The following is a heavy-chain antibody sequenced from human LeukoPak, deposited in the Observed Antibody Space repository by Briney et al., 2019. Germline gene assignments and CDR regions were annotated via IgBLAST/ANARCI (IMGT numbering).Heavy chain of an antibody. Sequence: GGSLRLSCSASGFTFSSYAMYWVRQAPGKGLEYVSAITSNGGSAYYADSVKARFTISRDNSRNTLYLQMSSLRAEDTAVYYCVGFRATAGLYWGQGTLVTVSS. CDR3: VGFRATAGLY. V-gene: IGHV3-64D*06. D-gene: IGHD6-13*01. CDR1: GFTFSSYA. CDR2: ITSNGGSA. J-gene: IGHJ4*02.